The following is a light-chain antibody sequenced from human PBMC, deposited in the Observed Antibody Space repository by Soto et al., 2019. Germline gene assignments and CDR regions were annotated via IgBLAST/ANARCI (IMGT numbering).Light chain of an antibody. CDR3: QQYCSSSPWYT. J-gene: IGKJ2*01. Sequence: EIVLTQSPGTLSLSPGERATLSCRASQSVSSSYLAWYQQKPGQAPRLLIYGASSRATGIPDRFSGSGSGTDFTLTISRLEPEDFAVYYCQQYCSSSPWYTFGQGTKLQIK. V-gene: IGKV3-20*01. CDR1: QSVSSSY. CDR2: GAS.